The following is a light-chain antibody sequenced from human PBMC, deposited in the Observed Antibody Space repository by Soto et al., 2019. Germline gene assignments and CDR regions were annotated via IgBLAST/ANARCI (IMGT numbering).Light chain of an antibody. V-gene: IGKV1-6*01. CDR2: AAS. J-gene: IGKJ1*01. CDR1: QGNRND. Sequence: AIQMTQSPSSLSASVGDRVTITCRASQGNRNDLGWYQQKPGKAPKLLIYAASSLQSGVPSRFSGSGSGPDFTLTISSLQPEDFATYYCLQDYNYPWTFGQGTKVEIK. CDR3: LQDYNYPWT.